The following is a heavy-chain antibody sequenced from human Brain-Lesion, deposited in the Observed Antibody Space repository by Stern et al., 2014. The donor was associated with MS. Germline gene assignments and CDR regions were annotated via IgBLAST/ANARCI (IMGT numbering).Heavy chain of an antibody. Sequence: QLVESGPGLVKPSDTLSLTCSVSGDSLSSSTFYWGWIRQPPGKGPEWIGSVYYSGNTYYHPSLKSRVTISVDKSKNQFSLWLPSVTAADTAVYYCARHQLGYGYAYLRYWGQGTLVTVSS. D-gene: IGHD5-18*01. J-gene: IGHJ4*02. CDR1: GDSLSSSTFY. V-gene: IGHV4-39*01. CDR2: VYYSGNT. CDR3: ARHQLGYGYAYLRY.